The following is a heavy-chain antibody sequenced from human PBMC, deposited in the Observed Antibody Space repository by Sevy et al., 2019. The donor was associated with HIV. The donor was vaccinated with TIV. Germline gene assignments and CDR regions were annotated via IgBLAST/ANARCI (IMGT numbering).Heavy chain of an antibody. Sequence: SETLSLTCGVSGDSINSNDYYWGWIRQPPGKGLEWIRTIYYSGSTYYNPSLKSRVTISVDTSKNQFSLKLTSVTAADTALYYCARHLPLAYYEILTPDSRPFDNWGQGTLVTVSS. CDR3: ARHLPLAYYEILTPDSRPFDN. V-gene: IGHV4-39*01. J-gene: IGHJ4*02. CDR1: GDSINSNDYY. CDR2: IYYSGST. D-gene: IGHD3-9*01.